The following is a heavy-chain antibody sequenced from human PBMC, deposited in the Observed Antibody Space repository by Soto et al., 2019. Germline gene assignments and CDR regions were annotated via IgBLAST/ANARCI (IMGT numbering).Heavy chain of an antibody. CDR1: GYSFNYYS. V-gene: IGHV1-3*01. CDR2: ITAANGNT. J-gene: IGHJ4*02. Sequence: QVQLVQSGAEVKKPGASVKISCRASGYSFNYYSIHWVRQAPGQSLEWMGWITAANGNTKYSQKFQGRVTLTRDTSASTAFMEVKRLTSEDPAIYYCVRAAGPSDYWGQGTLVTVSS. D-gene: IGHD6-13*01. CDR3: VRAAGPSDY.